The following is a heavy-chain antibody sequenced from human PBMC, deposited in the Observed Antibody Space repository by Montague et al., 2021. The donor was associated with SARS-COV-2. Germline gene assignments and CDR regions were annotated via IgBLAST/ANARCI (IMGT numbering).Heavy chain of an antibody. D-gene: IGHD3-3*01. CDR3: ARLNFHITIFGVVSSRVFDX. CDR2: IYYSGST. V-gene: IGHV4-39*01. CDR1: GGSISSSSNY. J-gene: IGHJ4*02. Sequence: SETLSLTCTVSGGSISSSSNYWGWIRRPPGKGLEWIGNIYYSGSTYYNPSLKSRVTISVDTSKNQLSLKLSSVTAADTAVYYCARLNFHITIFGVVSSRVFDXWGQGTLVTVSS.